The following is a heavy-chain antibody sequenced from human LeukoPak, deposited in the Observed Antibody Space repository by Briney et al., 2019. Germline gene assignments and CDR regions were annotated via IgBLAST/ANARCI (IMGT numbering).Heavy chain of an antibody. CDR2: IKPSGGST. J-gene: IGHJ4*02. CDR1: GYTFTSYS. CDR3: ARVGGGSSAFDY. V-gene: IGHV1-46*01. D-gene: IGHD1-26*01. Sequence: ASVKVSCKASGYTFTSYSMPWVRQAPGQGLEWMGIIKPSGGSTSYAQKFQGRVTMTRDTSTSTVYMELSSLRSEDTAVYYCARVGGGSSAFDYWGQGTLVTVSS.